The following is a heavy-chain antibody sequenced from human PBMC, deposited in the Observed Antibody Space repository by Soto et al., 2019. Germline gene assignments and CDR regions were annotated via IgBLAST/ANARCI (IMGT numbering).Heavy chain of an antibody. D-gene: IGHD1-7*01. CDR1: GGSISSGGYS. CDR2: IYHGGNT. V-gene: IGHV4-30-2*01. CDR3: AREDGTTVRYFDL. Sequence: QLQLQESGSGLVKPSQTLSLTCAVSGGSISSGGYSWNWIRQPPGKGLEWIGYIYHGGNTYYNPSLKRRVTISVDRSKNQFSLKLSSVTAADTAVYYCAREDGTTVRYFDLWGRGTLVTVSS. J-gene: IGHJ2*01.